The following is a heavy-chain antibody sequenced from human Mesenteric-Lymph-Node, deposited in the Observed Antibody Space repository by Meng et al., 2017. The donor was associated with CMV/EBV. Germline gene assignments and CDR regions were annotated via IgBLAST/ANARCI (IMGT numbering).Heavy chain of an antibody. Sequence: GESLKISCAASGFTFSSYAMSWVRQAPGKGLEWVSVIYSGGSSTYYADSVKGRFTISRDDSMNTVYLQTKSLRPEDTAVYWCARALTGDNYYGLDVWGQGTTVTVSS. CDR3: ARALTGDNYYGLDV. J-gene: IGHJ6*02. CDR1: GFTFSSYA. CDR2: IYSGGSST. V-gene: IGHV3-23*03. D-gene: IGHD7-27*01.